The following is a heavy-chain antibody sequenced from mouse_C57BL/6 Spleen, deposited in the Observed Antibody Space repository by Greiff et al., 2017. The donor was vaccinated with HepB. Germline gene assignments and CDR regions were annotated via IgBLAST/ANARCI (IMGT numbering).Heavy chain of an antibody. Sequence: QVQLQQPGAELVKPGASVKLSCKASGYTFTSYWMQWVKQRPGQGLEWIGEIDPSDSYTNYNHKFKGKATLTVDTSSSTAYMQLSSLTSEDSAVYYCAREEKNWGQGTLVTVSA. V-gene: IGHV1-50*01. J-gene: IGHJ3*01. CDR3: AREEKN. CDR1: GYTFTSYW. CDR2: IDPSDSYT.